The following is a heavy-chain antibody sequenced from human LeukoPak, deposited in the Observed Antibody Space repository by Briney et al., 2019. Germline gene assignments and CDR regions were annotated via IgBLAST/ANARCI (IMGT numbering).Heavy chain of an antibody. CDR3: AKDTIRVSSRWWGGYFEY. Sequence: GGSLRPAYAVSGLTVSRTYMGCVRQAPGKGLEWVSVIYSDGSTYYADSVKGRFAISRDNSKNTLYLQMNSLRAEDTAVYYCAKDTIRVSSRWWGGYFEYWGQGTLVTVSS. V-gene: IGHV3-66*01. CDR2: IYSDGST. CDR1: GLTVSRTY. D-gene: IGHD6-19*01. J-gene: IGHJ4*02.